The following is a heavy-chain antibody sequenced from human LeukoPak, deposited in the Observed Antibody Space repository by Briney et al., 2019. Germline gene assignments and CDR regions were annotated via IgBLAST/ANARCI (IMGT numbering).Heavy chain of an antibody. CDR1: GFXFSSYW. D-gene: IGHD3-10*01. CDR3: ARDLDYGYDY. CDR2: INSDGSST. V-gene: IGHV3-74*01. Sequence: GGSLRLSCAASGFXFSSYWIHWVRQAPGEGLLWVSRINSDGSSTTYADSVKGRFTISRDNAKNTLYLQMNSLRAEDTAVYYCARDLDYGYDYWGQGTMVTVSS. J-gene: IGHJ4*02.